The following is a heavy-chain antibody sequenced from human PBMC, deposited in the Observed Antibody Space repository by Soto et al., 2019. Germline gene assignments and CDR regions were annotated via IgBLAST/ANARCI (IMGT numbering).Heavy chain of an antibody. J-gene: IGHJ4*02. Sequence: PGGSLRLSCAASGFTVSSKYMSWVRQAPGKGLEWVSLIQSGGTTYYADSVKGRFTISRDNGKNTLYLQMNSLRAEDTAVYYCTRDLGGESDYWGQGTLVTVSS. CDR3: TRDLGGESDY. D-gene: IGHD3-16*01. CDR1: GFTVSSKY. V-gene: IGHV3-53*01. CDR2: IQSGGTT.